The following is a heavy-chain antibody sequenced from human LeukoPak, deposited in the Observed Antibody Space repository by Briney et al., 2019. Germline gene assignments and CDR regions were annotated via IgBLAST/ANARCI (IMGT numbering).Heavy chain of an antibody. Sequence: GGALRLSCAGSGIIVSNNYMNWVRQAPGKGLEWVSLIYSGGDTDYADSVKGRFTISRDNSKNILYLQMNSLRVDDTAVYYCARDPPAVSTNTYGWGQGTLVTVSS. CDR2: IYSGGDT. CDR3: ARDPPAVSTNTYG. V-gene: IGHV3-66*01. J-gene: IGHJ1*01. CDR1: GIIVSNNY. D-gene: IGHD6-13*01.